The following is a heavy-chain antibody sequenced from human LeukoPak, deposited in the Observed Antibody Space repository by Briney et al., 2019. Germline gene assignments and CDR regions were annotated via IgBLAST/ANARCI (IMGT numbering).Heavy chain of an antibody. CDR3: AKDLYDSSGYSGY. V-gene: IGHV3-7*01. CDR1: GFTFSTYW. J-gene: IGHJ4*02. D-gene: IGHD3-22*01. CDR2: IKQDGSES. Sequence: GGSLGLSCAASGFTFSTYWMSWVRQAPGKGLEWLANIKQDGSESYYVDSVKGRFTFSRDNAENSLFLQMNSLRAEDTAVYYCAKDLYDSSGYSGYWGQGTLVTVSS.